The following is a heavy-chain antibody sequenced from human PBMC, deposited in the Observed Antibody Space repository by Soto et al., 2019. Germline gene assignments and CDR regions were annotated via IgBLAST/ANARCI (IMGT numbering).Heavy chain of an antibody. CDR2: IKRKTNGGTT. Sequence: EVQLVESGGGLVKPGGSLRLSCAASGFTFSNAWMNWVRQAPGKGLEWVGRIKRKTNGGTTDYAAPVKGRFTISRDVSKNMMYLQMNSLKTEDTAVYYCTTGDTVFLYGMDVWGQGTTVTVS. J-gene: IGHJ6*02. CDR1: GFTFSNAW. V-gene: IGHV3-15*07. D-gene: IGHD3-9*01. CDR3: TTGDTVFLYGMDV.